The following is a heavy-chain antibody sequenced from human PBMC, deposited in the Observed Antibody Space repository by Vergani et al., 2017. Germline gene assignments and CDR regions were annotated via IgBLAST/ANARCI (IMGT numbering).Heavy chain of an antibody. CDR1: GFTFSSYE. V-gene: IGHV3-48*03. D-gene: IGHD3-10*01. CDR2: ISSSGSTI. CDR3: ARADGELVFHPLFDY. Sequence: EVQLVESGGGLVQPGGSLRLSCAASGFTFSSYEMNWVRQAPGKGLEWVSYISSSGSTIYYADSVKGRFTISRDNAKNSLYLQMNSLRAEDTAVYYCARADGELVFHPLFDYWGQGTLVTVSS. J-gene: IGHJ4*02.